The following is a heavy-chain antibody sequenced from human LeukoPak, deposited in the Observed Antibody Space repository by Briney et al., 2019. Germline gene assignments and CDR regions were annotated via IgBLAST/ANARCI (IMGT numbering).Heavy chain of an antibody. CDR3: ARDHDYDSSGYSPPAY. V-gene: IGHV3-33*01. CDR2: IWYDGSNK. J-gene: IGHJ4*02. D-gene: IGHD3-22*01. Sequence: GGSLRLSCAASGFTFSSYGMHWVRQAPGKGLEWVAVIWYDGSNKYYADSVKGRFTISRDNSKNTLYLQMNSLRAEDTAVYYCARDHDYDSSGYSPPAYWGQGTLVTVSS. CDR1: GFTFSSYG.